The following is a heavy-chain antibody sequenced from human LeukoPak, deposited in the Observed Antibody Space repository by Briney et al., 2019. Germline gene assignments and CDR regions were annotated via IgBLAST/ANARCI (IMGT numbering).Heavy chain of an antibody. J-gene: IGHJ4*02. Sequence: PGGSLRLSCAASGFTFSTYSMNWVRQAPGKGLEWVSYISISSSDIYSDSVKGRLTISRDNAKNSLYLQMNSLRDEDTAVYYCARDYRYNCDYWGQGTLVTVSS. CDR2: ISISSSDI. CDR1: GFTFSTYS. D-gene: IGHD5-18*01. V-gene: IGHV3-48*02. CDR3: ARDYRYNCDY.